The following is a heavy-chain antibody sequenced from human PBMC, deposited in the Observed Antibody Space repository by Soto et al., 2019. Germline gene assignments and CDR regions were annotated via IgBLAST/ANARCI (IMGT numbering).Heavy chain of an antibody. D-gene: IGHD6-13*01. V-gene: IGHV4-59*08. Sequence: SETLSLTCTVSGGYLSSYYWSWIRQPPGKGLEWIGYIYYSGSANYNPSLKSRVTISVDTSKNQFSLKLSSVTAADTAVYYCARLVSSSWYDYWGQGTLVTVSS. CDR3: ARLVSSSWYDY. J-gene: IGHJ4*02. CDR2: IYYSGSA. CDR1: GGYLSSYY.